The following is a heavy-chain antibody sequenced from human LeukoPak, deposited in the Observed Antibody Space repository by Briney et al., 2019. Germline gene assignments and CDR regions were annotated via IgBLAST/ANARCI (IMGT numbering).Heavy chain of an antibody. CDR3: AKDRGYYYDRSTVFDC. J-gene: IGHJ4*02. V-gene: IGHV3-23*01. CDR2: ISGSGGST. CDR1: GFTFSSYA. Sequence: SGGSLRLSCAASGFTFSSYAMSWVRQAPGKGLEWVSAISGSGGSTYYADSVKGRFTISRDNSKNTLYLQMNSLRAEDTAVYYCAKDRGYYYDRSTVFDCWGQGTLVTVSS. D-gene: IGHD3-22*01.